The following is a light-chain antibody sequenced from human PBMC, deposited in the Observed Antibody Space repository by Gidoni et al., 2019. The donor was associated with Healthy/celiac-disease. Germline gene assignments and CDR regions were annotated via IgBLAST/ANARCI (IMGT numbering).Light chain of an antibody. J-gene: IGKJ1*01. CDR1: QSMSSY. V-gene: IGKV1-39*01. CDR3: QQSYSTPTWT. Sequence: DIQMTQSRSSLSASVADRVTITCRASQSMSSYLNWYQQKPGKAPKLLIYAASSLQSGGPSRFSGSGSGTDFTLTISSMQPEDFATYDCQQSYSTPTWTFGQGTKVEIK. CDR2: AAS.